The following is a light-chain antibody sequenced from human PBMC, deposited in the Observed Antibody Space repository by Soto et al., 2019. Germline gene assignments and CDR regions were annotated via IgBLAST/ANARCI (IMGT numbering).Light chain of an antibody. CDR1: SGHSSYA. V-gene: IGLV4-69*01. J-gene: IGLJ1*01. CDR3: KTWGNGIHYV. Sequence: QLVLTQSPSASASLGGSVKLTCTLSSGHSSYAIAWHQQQPEKGPRYLMKLNSDRSHSKGAGIPDRFSGSSSGAERYLTISSLQSEDGADYYCKTWGNGIHYVFGTGTKLTVL. CDR2: LNSDRSH.